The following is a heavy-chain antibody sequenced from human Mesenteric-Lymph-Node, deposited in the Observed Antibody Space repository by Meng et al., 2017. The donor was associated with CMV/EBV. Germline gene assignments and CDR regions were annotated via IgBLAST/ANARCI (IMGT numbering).Heavy chain of an antibody. CDR1: SISSGGYY. V-gene: IGHV4-31*02. Sequence: SISSGGYYWSWIRQHPGKGLEWIGYIYYSGSTYYNPSLKSRVTISVDTSKNQFSLKLSSVTAADTAVYYCARGGRVQYGGNSVWFDYWGQGTLVTVSS. CDR2: IYYSGST. CDR3: ARGGRVQYGGNSVWFDY. J-gene: IGHJ4*02. D-gene: IGHD4-23*01.